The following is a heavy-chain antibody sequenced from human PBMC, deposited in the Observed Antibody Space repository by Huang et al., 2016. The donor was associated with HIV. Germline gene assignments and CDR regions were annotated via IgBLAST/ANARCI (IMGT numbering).Heavy chain of an antibody. D-gene: IGHD2-2*01. J-gene: IGHJ6*02. Sequence: QVQLVQSGAEVKKPGASVKVSCKASGYTFTSYYMHWVRQDTGQGLEGMGIINPSGGSTSYAQKFQGRVTMTRDTSTSTVYMELSSLRSEDTAVYYCARVRCSSTSCYGMDVWGQGTTVTVSS. CDR3: ARVRCSSTSCYGMDV. V-gene: IGHV1-46*01. CDR1: GYTFTSYY. CDR2: INPSGGST.